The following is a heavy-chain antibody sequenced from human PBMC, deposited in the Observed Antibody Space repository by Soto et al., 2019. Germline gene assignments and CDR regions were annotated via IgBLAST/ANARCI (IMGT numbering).Heavy chain of an antibody. D-gene: IGHD2-2*01. CDR1: GFTFSSYA. CDR2: IGGSGGTT. CDR3: AKDRTNLLGYCSTASCPDAFDI. Sequence: SGGSLRLSCAVSGFTFSSYAMSWVRQAPGKGLEWVSGIGGSGGTTYYAESVKGRFTISRDNSRNTLYLQMSSLRAEDTAVYYCAKDRTNLLGYCSTASCPDAFDIWGQGTMVTVSS. J-gene: IGHJ3*02. V-gene: IGHV3-23*01.